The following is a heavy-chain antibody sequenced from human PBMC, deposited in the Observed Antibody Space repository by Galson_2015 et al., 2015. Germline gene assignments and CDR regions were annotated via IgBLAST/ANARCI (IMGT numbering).Heavy chain of an antibody. D-gene: IGHD2-2*01. CDR1: GGTFTSYY. CDR3: ARDGLRYCSSTSCLGGMDV. V-gene: IGHV1-46*01. CDR2: INPSGGST. Sequence: SVKVSCKASGGTFTSYYMHWVRQAPGQGLEWTGIINPSGGSTSYAQKFQGRVTMTRDTSTSTVYMELSSLRSEDTAVYYCARDGLRYCSSTSCLGGMDVWGQGTTVTVSS. J-gene: IGHJ6*02.